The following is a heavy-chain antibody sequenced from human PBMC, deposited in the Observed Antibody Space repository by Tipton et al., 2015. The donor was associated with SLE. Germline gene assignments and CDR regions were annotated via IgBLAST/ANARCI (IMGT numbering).Heavy chain of an antibody. J-gene: IGHJ3*02. CDR3: ARDAVREITGTHGAFEI. CDR1: GGSISSGGYY. V-gene: IGHV4-31*03. D-gene: IGHD1-20*01. Sequence: TLSLTCTVSGGSISSGGYYWSWIRQHPGKGLEWIGYIYYSGSTYYNPSLKSRVTISVDTAKNQFSLKLGSVTAADTAVYYCARDAVREITGTHGAFEIGGQGTMVPVSA. CDR2: IYYSGST.